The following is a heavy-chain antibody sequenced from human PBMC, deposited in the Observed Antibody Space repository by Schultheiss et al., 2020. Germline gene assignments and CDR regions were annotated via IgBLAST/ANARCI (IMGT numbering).Heavy chain of an antibody. CDR3: ARVGGGCNLEGYFDY. Sequence: GGSLRLSCAASGFTFSSYWMHWVRQAPGKGLVWVSRINSDGSSTSYADSVKGRFTISRDNAKNTLYLQMNSLRAEDTAVYYCARVGGGCNLEGYFDYWGQGTLVNGYS. V-gene: IGHV3-74*01. J-gene: IGHJ4*02. D-gene: IGHD4-23*01. CDR2: INSDGSST. CDR1: GFTFSSYW.